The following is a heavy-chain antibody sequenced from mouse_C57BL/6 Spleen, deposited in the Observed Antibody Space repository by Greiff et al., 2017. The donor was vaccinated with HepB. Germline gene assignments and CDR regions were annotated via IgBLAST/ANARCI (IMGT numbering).Heavy chain of an antibody. Sequence: QVQLQQPGAELVMPGASVKLSCKASGYTFTSYWMHWVKQRPGQGLEWIGEIDPSDSYTNYNQKFKGKSTLTVDKSSSTAYMQLSSLTSEDSAVYYSASTTVVAPCFDYWGQGTTLTVSS. J-gene: IGHJ2*01. CDR3: ASTTVVAPCFDY. V-gene: IGHV1-69*01. D-gene: IGHD1-1*01. CDR1: GYTFTSYW. CDR2: IDPSDSYT.